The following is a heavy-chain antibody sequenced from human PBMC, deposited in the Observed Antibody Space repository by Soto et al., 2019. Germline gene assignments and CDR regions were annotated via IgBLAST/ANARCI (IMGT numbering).Heavy chain of an antibody. CDR3: VKGDLDTAVVNSPDAFDF. J-gene: IGHJ3*01. D-gene: IGHD5-18*01. CDR2: ISFDGNNK. CDR1: GFIFNDYG. Sequence: QVKLVESGGGVVQPGRSLRLSCEASGFIFNDYGMHWVRQAPGKGLDWVAVISFDGNNKYYAQSVKGRLTISRDNSKNTLFLHMDSLRREDTAVYHCVKGDLDTAVVNSPDAFDFWGQGTMVTVSS. V-gene: IGHV3-30*18.